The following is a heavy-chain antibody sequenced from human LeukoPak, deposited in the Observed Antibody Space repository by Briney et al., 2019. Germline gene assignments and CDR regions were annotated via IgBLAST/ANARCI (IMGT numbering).Heavy chain of an antibody. CDR3: ARDTTQEWLGAFAI. Sequence: PSETLSLTCAVYGGSISSYYLSWIRQPAGKGLEWVGRIYTSGSTNYNLSLKSRVTMSVDTSKNQFSLKLSSVTAADTAVYYCARDTTQEWLGAFAIWGQRTMVTVSS. V-gene: IGHV4-4*07. J-gene: IGHJ3*02. CDR1: GGSISSYY. D-gene: IGHD3-3*01. CDR2: IYTSGST.